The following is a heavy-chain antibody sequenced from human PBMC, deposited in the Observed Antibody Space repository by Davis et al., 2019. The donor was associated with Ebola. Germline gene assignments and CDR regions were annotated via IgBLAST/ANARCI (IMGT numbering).Heavy chain of an antibody. CDR2: IWYDGSNK. V-gene: IGHV3-33*01. D-gene: IGHD4-23*01. CDR3: ARDLFRATVVTPGY. CDR1: GFTFSSYG. Sequence: GESLKISCAASGFTFSSYGMHWVRQAPGKGLEWVAVIWYDGSNKYYADSVKGRFTISRDNSKNTLYLQMNSLRAEDTAVYYCARDLFRATVVTPGYWGQGTLVTVSS. J-gene: IGHJ4*02.